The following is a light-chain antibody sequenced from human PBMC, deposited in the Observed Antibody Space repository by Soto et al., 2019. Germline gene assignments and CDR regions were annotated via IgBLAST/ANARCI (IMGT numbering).Light chain of an antibody. Sequence: DIQMTQSPSSLSASVGDRVTITCRASHSISNFLNWYQHKPGKAPNLLIYAASYLQNECPSRFSGSGSGTDFTLTISSLQPEDFATYYCQQTYTSSPVTFGGGTKVDIE. V-gene: IGKV1-39*01. CDR3: QQTYTSSPVT. CDR1: HSISNF. J-gene: IGKJ4*01. CDR2: AAS.